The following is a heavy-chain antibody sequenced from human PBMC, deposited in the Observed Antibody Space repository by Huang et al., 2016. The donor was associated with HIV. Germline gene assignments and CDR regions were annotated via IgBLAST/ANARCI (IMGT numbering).Heavy chain of an antibody. J-gene: IGHJ3*02. CDR1: GFTFSSYA. D-gene: IGHD2-21*02. CDR3: ARDSDGDCRSDAFDI. V-gene: IGHV3-30-3*01. CDR2: ISFDGTNT. Sequence: QVQLVESGGGVVQPGRSLRLSCAASGFTFSSYAMHWVRQAPGKGLEWVAIISFDGTNTYYADSVKGRLTISGDKSKNTVYLQMDSLRPEDAAVYYCARDSDGDCRSDAFDIWGLGTRVTISS.